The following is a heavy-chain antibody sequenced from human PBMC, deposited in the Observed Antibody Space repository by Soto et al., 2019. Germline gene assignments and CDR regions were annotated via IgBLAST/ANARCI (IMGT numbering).Heavy chain of an antibody. D-gene: IGHD3-22*01. Sequence: GGSLRLSCAASGFTFSNYGMHWVRQAPGKGLEWVAAISYDGSNKYYADSVEGRFTISRDNSKNTMYLQMNSLRAEDTAVYYCARDRWDYYDSSGYPGFDYWGQGTLVTVSS. CDR2: ISYDGSNK. J-gene: IGHJ4*02. V-gene: IGHV3-30*03. CDR1: GFTFSNYG. CDR3: ARDRWDYYDSSGYPGFDY.